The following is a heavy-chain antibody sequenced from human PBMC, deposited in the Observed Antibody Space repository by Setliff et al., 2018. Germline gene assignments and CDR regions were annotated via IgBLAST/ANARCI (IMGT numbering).Heavy chain of an antibody. CDR1: GGSISSSNYY. V-gene: IGHV4-39*01. CDR3: ASLPYYDSSGYSLSYY. J-gene: IGHJ4*02. D-gene: IGHD3-22*01. CDR2: IYYIGST. Sequence: SETLSLTCTVSGGSISSSNYYWGWIRQPPGKGLEWIGYIYYIGSTYYNPSLKSRVTISVDTSKNQFSLKLSSVTAADTAVYYCASLPYYDSSGYSLSYYWGQGTLVTVSS.